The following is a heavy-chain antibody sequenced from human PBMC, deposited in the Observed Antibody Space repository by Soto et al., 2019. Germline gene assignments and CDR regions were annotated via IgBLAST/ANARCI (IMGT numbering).Heavy chain of an antibody. CDR2: MYNTGST. CDR3: ARDLGGCWGAACYPLDV. V-gene: IGHV4-59*01. D-gene: IGHD2-21*02. J-gene: IGHJ6*02. CDR1: GGSISSYY. Sequence: QVRLQESGPGLVKPSETLSLTCTVSGGSISSYYWSWIRQPPGKGLEWNGYMYNTGSTIYNPSLKSLVTISVATAKNQIHLQLNSVTAADTAVYYCARDLGGCWGAACYPLDVWGQGTTVTVSS.